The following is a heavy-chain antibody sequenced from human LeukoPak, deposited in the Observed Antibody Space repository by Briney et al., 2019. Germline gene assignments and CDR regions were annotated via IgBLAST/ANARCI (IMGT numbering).Heavy chain of an antibody. D-gene: IGHD1-26*01. CDR1: GYSISSGYY. V-gene: IGHV4-38-2*02. CDR2: IYHSGST. CDR3: ARDGAGRAFDI. Sequence: PSETLSLTCTVSGYSISSGYYWGWIRQPPGKGLEWIGSIYHSGSTYYNPSLKSRVTISVDTSKNQFSLKLSSVTAADTAVYYCARDGAGRAFDIWGQGTMVTVSS. J-gene: IGHJ3*02.